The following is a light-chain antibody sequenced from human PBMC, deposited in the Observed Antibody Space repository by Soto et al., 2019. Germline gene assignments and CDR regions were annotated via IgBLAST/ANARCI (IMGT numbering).Light chain of an antibody. J-gene: IGKJ4*01. CDR1: RNIDTY. Sequence: DIQMAQSPSSLSASVGDRVTITCRASRNIDTYLSWYQQKAGKAPKLIIFATSTLQSGVPSRFSGSGSGTDFTLTISSLQTEDFGTYYCHQTFTHPLTFGGGTRVEIK. V-gene: IGKV1-39*01. CDR2: ATS. CDR3: HQTFTHPLT.